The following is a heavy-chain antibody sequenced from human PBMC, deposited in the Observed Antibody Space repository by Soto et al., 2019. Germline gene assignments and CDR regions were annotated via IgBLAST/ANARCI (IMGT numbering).Heavy chain of an antibody. V-gene: IGHV3-30*03. D-gene: IGHD1-26*01. CDR3: ARDRASGSYPNDAFDI. Sequence: RGSLRLSCAASGFTFSSYGMHWVRQAPGKGLEWVAVISYDGSNKYYADSVKGRFTISRDNSKNTLYLQMNSLRAEDTAVYYCARDRASGSYPNDAFDIWGQGTMVTVSS. CDR2: ISYDGSNK. CDR1: GFTFSSYG. J-gene: IGHJ3*02.